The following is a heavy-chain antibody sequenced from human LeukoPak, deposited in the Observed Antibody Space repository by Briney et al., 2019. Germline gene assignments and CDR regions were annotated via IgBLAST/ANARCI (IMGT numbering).Heavy chain of an antibody. J-gene: IGHJ4*02. CDR3: ARGGYDSSGYPDY. CDR2: IYPGDSDT. D-gene: IGHD3-22*01. Sequence: SLKISCKGSGYIFSSYWIGWVRQLPGKGLEWMGIIYPGDSDTRYSPSFEGQVTISADKTISTAYLQWSSLKASDTAMYYCARGGYDSSGYPDYWGQGTLVTVSS. V-gene: IGHV5-51*01. CDR1: GYIFSSYW.